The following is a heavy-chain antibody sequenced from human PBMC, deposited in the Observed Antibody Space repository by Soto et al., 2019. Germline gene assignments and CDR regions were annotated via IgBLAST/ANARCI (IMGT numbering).Heavy chain of an antibody. CDR1: GYTFTGYF. D-gene: IGHD3-10*01. Sequence: VASVKVSCKASGYTFTGYFMHWVRQAPGQGLEWMGWLNPYSGGADYAQSFQGRVTMTRDTSISTVYMELSRLRFDDTAVYYCARVIRGAYYNSPLDTWGQGTVVTVSS. CDR3: ARVIRGAYYNSPLDT. CDR2: LNPYSGGA. V-gene: IGHV1-2*02. J-gene: IGHJ5*02.